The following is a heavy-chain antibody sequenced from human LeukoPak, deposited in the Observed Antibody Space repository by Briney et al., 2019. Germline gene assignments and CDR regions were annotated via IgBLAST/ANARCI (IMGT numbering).Heavy chain of an antibody. D-gene: IGHD3-22*01. CDR1: GGTFSSYA. CDR3: AKRRYYYDSSGPKDAFDI. J-gene: IGHJ3*02. CDR2: IIPIFGTA. V-gene: IGHV1-69*05. Sequence: SVKVSCKASGGTFSSYAISWVRQAPGQGLEWMGRIIPIFGTANHAQKFQGRVTITTDESTSTAYMELSSLRSEDTAVYYCAKRRYYYDSSGPKDAFDIWGQGTMVTVSS.